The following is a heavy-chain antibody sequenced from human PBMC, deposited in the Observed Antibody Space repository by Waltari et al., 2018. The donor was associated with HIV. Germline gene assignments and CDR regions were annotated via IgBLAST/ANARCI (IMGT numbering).Heavy chain of an antibody. J-gene: IGHJ4*02. V-gene: IGHV1-2*02. D-gene: IGHD6-13*01. CDR3: ARGNIAAAGTYDY. CDR2: INPNSGGT. CDR1: GCTFTGYY. Sequence: VPLLLYGAQVQNPRASVKVSCTDSGCTFTGYYMNWVRQAPGQGLEWTGWINPNSGGTNYAQKFQGRVTMTRDTSISTAYMELSRLRSDDTAVYYCARGNIAAAGTYDYWGQGTLVTVSS.